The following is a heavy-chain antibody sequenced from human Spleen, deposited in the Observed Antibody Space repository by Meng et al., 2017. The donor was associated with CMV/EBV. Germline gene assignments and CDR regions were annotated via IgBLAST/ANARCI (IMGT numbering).Heavy chain of an antibody. CDR2: ISYHGTNK. D-gene: IGHD6-13*01. CDR3: ARDHFSAAAGIGSFDS. V-gene: IGHV3-30-3*01. J-gene: IGHJ4*02. Sequence: GESLKISCGASGFTFSNHAMNWVRQTPGKGLEWVAVISYHGTNKYYADSAKGRFTISRDNSKNTLYLQMNSLRPEDTALYHCARDHFSAAAGIGSFDSWGQGTLVTVSS. CDR1: GFTFSNHA.